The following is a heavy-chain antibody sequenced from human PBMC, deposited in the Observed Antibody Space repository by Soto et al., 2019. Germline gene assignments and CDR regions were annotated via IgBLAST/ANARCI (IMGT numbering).Heavy chain of an antibody. J-gene: IGHJ4*02. V-gene: IGHV3-64*01. CDR2: ISSNGGST. D-gene: IGHD6-19*01. CDR3: AWQGLDSYYFDY. Sequence: EVQLVESGGGLVQPGGSLRLSCAASGFTFSSYAMHWVRQAPGKGLEYVSAISSNGGSTYYANSVKGRFTISRDNSKKTLYIQMGSLSAEDMAVYYCAWQGLDSYYFDYWVQGTLVTVSS. CDR1: GFTFSSYA.